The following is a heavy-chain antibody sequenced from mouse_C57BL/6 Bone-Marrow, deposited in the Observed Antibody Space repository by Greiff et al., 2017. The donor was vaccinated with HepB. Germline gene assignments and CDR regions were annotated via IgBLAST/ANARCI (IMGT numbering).Heavy chain of an antibody. Sequence: EVKLVESGAELVRPGASVKLSCTASGFNIKDYYMHWVKQRPEQGLEWIGRIDPEDGDTEYAPKFQGKATMTADTSSNTAYLQLSSLTSEDTAVYYCTTCYYGSSSPYAMDYWGQGTSVTVSS. CDR1: GFNIKDYY. D-gene: IGHD1-1*01. J-gene: IGHJ4*01. CDR3: TTCYYGSSSPYAMDY. CDR2: IDPEDGDT. V-gene: IGHV14-1*01.